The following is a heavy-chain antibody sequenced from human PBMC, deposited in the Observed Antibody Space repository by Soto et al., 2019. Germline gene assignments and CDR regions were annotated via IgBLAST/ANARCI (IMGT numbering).Heavy chain of an antibody. J-gene: IGHJ4*02. V-gene: IGHV1-2*04. CDR2: INPNSGGT. Sequence: QVQLVQSGAEVKKPGASVKVSCKASGYTFTGYYMHWVRQAPGQGLEWMGWINPNSGGTNYAQKFQGWVTMTRDTALRTAYMELSRLRSDDTAVYYCARAHCGGDCYSGVDYWGQGTLVPVSS. CDR3: ARAHCGGDCYSGVDY. CDR1: GYTFTGYY. D-gene: IGHD2-21*02.